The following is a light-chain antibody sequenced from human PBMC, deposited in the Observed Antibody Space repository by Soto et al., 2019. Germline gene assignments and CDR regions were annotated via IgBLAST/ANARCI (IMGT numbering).Light chain of an antibody. CDR1: SSDVGSYNL. CDR3: CSDARSSTAPHV. Sequence: QSALTQAASVSGSPGQAITISCTGTSSDVGSYNLVFWYQQHPGKAPILMIYEVSKQPSGVSNRFSGSKSGNTASLTNSGLQAQNEADYSCCSDARSSTAPHVFGSVTKLTVL. J-gene: IGLJ2*01. CDR2: EVS. V-gene: IGLV2-23*02.